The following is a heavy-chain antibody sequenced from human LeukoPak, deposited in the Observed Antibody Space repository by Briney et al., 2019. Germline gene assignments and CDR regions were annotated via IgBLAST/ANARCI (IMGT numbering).Heavy chain of an antibody. Sequence: GGSLRLSCAASGFGLSSYNMDWVRQAPGMGLEWVSYISSNSENVFYGDSVQGRFTISRDNAENSLFLQMNSLRAEDTAVYYCARESDFNGNFDAFDIWGQGTVVTVSS. D-gene: IGHD4-23*01. CDR3: ARESDFNGNFDAFDI. CDR2: ISSNSENV. J-gene: IGHJ3*02. V-gene: IGHV3-21*06. CDR1: GFGLSSYN.